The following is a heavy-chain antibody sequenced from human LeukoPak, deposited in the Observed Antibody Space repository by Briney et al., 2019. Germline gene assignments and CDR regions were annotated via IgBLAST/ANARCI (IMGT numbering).Heavy chain of an antibody. CDR2: IYYSGST. Sequence: SETLSLTCTVSGGSISSSSYYWGWIRQPPGKGLEWIGSIYYSGSTYYNPSLKSRVTISVDTSKNQFSLKLSSVTVADTAVYYCARQEGNYDILTGYEALYYFDYWGQGTLVTVSS. V-gene: IGHV4-39*01. CDR3: ARQEGNYDILTGYEALYYFDY. D-gene: IGHD3-9*01. CDR1: GGSISSSSYY. J-gene: IGHJ4*02.